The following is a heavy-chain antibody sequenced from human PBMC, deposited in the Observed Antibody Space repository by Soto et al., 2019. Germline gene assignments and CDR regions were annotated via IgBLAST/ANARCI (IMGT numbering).Heavy chain of an antibody. J-gene: IGHJ5*02. V-gene: IGHV4-30-4*01. D-gene: IGHD2-21*02. Sequence: QVQLQESGPGLVKPSQTLSLTCTVSGGSISSGDYYWSWIRQPPGKGLEWIGYIYYSGSTYYNPSLKSRVTISVDTSKIQFSLKLSSVTAADTAVYYCARDVGRWVGGNSGWFDPWGQGTLVTVSS. CDR2: IYYSGST. CDR1: GGSISSGDYY. CDR3: ARDVGRWVGGNSGWFDP.